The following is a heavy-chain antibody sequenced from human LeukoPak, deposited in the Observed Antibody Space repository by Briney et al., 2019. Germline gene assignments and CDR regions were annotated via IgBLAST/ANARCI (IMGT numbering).Heavy chain of an antibody. CDR1: GYTFTSYS. J-gene: IGHJ4*02. CDR3: AKDRWRDGSSSFDN. D-gene: IGHD6-6*01. CDR2: ISTYNGNT. Sequence: ASVNVSCKASGYTFTSYSINWVRQGPGQGLERMGWISTYNGNTNYAQKLQGRVTMTTDTSTSTAYMELRSLRSDDTAVYYCAKDRWRDGSSSFDNWGQGTLVTVSS. V-gene: IGHV1-18*01.